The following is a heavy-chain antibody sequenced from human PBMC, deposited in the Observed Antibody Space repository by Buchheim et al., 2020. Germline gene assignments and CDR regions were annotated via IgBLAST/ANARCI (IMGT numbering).Heavy chain of an antibody. V-gene: IGHV3-23*01. CDR1: GFPFSSYA. CDR2: ISGSGGST. D-gene: IGHD6-13*01. Sequence: EVQLLESGGGLVQPGGSLRLSCAASGFPFSSYAMSWVRQAPGKGLEWVSAISGSGGSTYYADSVKDRFTISRDNSKNTLYLLLNSLRAEDTAVYSCAKDFGPGVAAAGPDAFDIWGQGT. J-gene: IGHJ3*02. CDR3: AKDFGPGVAAAGPDAFDI.